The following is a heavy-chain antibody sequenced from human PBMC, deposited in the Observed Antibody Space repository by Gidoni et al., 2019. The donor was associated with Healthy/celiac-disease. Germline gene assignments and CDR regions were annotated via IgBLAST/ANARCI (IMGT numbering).Heavy chain of an antibody. CDR1: GFTLSSYG. J-gene: IGHJ3*02. D-gene: IGHD6-6*01. V-gene: IGHV3-30*18. CDR3: AKLPVGIAAHAFDI. CDR2: ISYDGSNK. Sequence: QVQLVESGGGVVQPGRSLRLSWAASGFTLSSYGMHWVRQAPGTGLEWVAVISYDGSNKYYADSVKGRFTISRDNSKNTLYLQMNSLRAEDTAVYYCAKLPVGIAAHAFDIWGQGTMVTVSS.